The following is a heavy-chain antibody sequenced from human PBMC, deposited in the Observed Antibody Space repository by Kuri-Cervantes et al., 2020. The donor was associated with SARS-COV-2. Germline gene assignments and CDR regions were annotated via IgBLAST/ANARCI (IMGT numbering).Heavy chain of an antibody. V-gene: IGHV3-30*02. CDR1: GFTFSSYG. CDR3: ANGRVAATQPLGY. J-gene: IGHJ4*02. Sequence: LSLTCAASGFTFSSYGMHWVRQAPGKGLEWVAFIRYDGSNKYYADSVKGRFTISRDNSKNTLYLQMNSLRAEDTAVYYCANGRVAATQPLGYWGQGTLVTVSS. CDR2: IRYDGSNK. D-gene: IGHD2-15*01.